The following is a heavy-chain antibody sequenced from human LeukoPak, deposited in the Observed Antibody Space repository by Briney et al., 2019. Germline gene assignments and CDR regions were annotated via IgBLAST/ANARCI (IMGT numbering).Heavy chain of an antibody. CDR1: GYYISGGYY. CDR3: ARNQTSYDSWRGSHTGSHQAFDV. Sequence: SETLSLTCAVSGYYISGGYYWGWIRLPPGEGLEWIGSIYNSGSTYYNLSLKSRVTISVDPSKNQASLKLTSMTAADTTVYYCARNQTSYDSWRGSHTGSHQAFDVWGQGKLVTVS. CDR2: IYNSGST. J-gene: IGHJ3*01. D-gene: IGHD3-3*01. V-gene: IGHV4-38-2*01.